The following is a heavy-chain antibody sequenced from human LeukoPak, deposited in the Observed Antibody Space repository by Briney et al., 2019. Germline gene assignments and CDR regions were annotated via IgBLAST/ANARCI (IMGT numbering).Heavy chain of an antibody. CDR1: GFTFSSYW. Sequence: GGSLRLSCAASGFTFSSYWMSWVRQAPGKGLEWVANIKQDGSEKYYVDSVKGRFTISRDNAKNSLYLQMNSLRAEDTAVYYCASFGFYDYVWGSYRYFDYRGQGTLVTVSS. V-gene: IGHV3-7*02. J-gene: IGHJ4*02. D-gene: IGHD3-16*02. CDR2: IKQDGSEK. CDR3: ASFGFYDYVWGSYRYFDY.